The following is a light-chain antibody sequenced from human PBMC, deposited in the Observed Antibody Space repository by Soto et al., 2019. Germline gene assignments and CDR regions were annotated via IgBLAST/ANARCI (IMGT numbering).Light chain of an antibody. Sequence: EIVLTQSPGTLSLSPGERATLSCRASQSVTSSYLAWYHQKPGQAPRLLIYDASNRATGIPDRFSGSGSGTDFTLTISRLEPEDFAVYSCQQYGSSPRTFGQGTKMDIK. CDR2: DAS. CDR3: QQYGSSPRT. CDR1: QSVTSSY. J-gene: IGKJ1*01. V-gene: IGKV3-20*01.